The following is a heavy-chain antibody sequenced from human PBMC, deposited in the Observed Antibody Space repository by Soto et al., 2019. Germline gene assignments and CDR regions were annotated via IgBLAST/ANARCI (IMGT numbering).Heavy chain of an antibody. D-gene: IGHD6-19*01. J-gene: IGHJ6*03. V-gene: IGHV3-23*01. CDR2: ISGSGGST. CDR3: AKGAYSSGWTDYYMDV. Sequence: VGSLRLSCAASGFTFSSYAMSWVRQAPGKGLEWVSAISGSGGSTYYADSVKGRFTISRDNSKNTLYLQMNSLRAEDTAVYYCAKGAYSSGWTDYYMDVWGKGTTVNVSS. CDR1: GFTFSSYA.